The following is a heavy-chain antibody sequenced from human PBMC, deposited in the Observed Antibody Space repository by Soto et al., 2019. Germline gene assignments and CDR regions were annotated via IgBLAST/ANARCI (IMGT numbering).Heavy chain of an antibody. CDR1: GCSISSGGYY. CDR2: IYYSVTT. V-gene: IGHV4-61*08. D-gene: IGHD3-22*01. CDR3: ARGPTYYYDSSGYYLFDY. Sequence: SETLSLICAVSGCSISSGGYYWSWIRQPPGKGLEWIGYIYYSVTTNYNPSLKSRVTISVDTSKNQFSLKLSSVTAADTAVYYCARGPTYYYDSSGYYLFDYWGQGTLVTVSS. J-gene: IGHJ4*02.